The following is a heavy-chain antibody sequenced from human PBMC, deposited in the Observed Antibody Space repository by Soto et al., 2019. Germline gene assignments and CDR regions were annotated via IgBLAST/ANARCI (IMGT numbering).Heavy chain of an antibody. D-gene: IGHD3-10*01. CDR1: GGTFSSYA. CDR2: IIPIFGTA. Sequence: ASVKVSCKASGGTFSSYAISWVRQAPGQGLEWMRGIIPIFGTANYAQKFQGRVTITADESTSAAYMELSSLRSEDTAVYYCARDPDAGYLTYITMVRGVIRYYGMDVWGQGTTVTVSS. CDR3: ARDPDAGYLTYITMVRGVIRYYGMDV. V-gene: IGHV1-69*13. J-gene: IGHJ6*02.